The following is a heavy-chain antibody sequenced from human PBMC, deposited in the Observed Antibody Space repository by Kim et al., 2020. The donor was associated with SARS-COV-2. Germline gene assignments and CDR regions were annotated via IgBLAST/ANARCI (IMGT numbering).Heavy chain of an antibody. D-gene: IGHD4-17*01. CDR1: GFTVSSNY. V-gene: IGHV3-66*02. Sequence: GGSLRISCAASGFTVSSNYMSWVRQAPGKGLEWVSVIYSGGSTYYADSVKGRFTISRDNSKNTLYLQMNSLRAEDTAVYYCARGPSDYGDYGWGQGTLVTVSS. CDR3: ARGPSDYGDYG. CDR2: IYSGGST. J-gene: IGHJ4*02.